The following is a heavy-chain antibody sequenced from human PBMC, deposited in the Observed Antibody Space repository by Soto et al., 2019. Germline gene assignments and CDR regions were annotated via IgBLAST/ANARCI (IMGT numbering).Heavy chain of an antibody. J-gene: IGHJ4*02. CDR3: ASAFSDYYGSGSYYNVFFDY. Sequence: TSETLSLTCTVSGGSISSGDYYWSWIRQPPGKGLERIGYIYYSGSTYYNPSLKSRVTISVDTSKNQFSLKLSSVTAADTAVYYCASAFSDYYGSGSYYNVFFDYWGQGTLVTVSS. D-gene: IGHD3-10*01. V-gene: IGHV4-30-4*01. CDR1: GGSISSGDYY. CDR2: IYYSGST.